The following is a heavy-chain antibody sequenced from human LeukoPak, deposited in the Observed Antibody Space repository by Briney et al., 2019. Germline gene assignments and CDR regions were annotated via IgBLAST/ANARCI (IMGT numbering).Heavy chain of an antibody. J-gene: IGHJ1*01. CDR1: GFTFSSYG. CDR2: ISYDGSNK. V-gene: IGHV3-30*18. CDR3: AKDSPQH. Sequence: PGGSLRLSCAASGFTFSSYGMHWARQAPGKGLEWVAVISYDGSNKYYADSVKGRFTISRDNSKNTLYLQMNSLRAEDTAVYYCAKDSPQHWGQGTLVTVSS.